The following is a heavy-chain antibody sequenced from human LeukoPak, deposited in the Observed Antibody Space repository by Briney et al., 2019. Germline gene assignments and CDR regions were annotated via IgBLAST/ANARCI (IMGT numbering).Heavy chain of an antibody. V-gene: IGHV6-1*01. CDR3: AREVGGITAFYYYYYGMDV. J-gene: IGHJ6*02. CDR1: GDSVSSNSAA. D-gene: IGHD1-14*01. CDR2: TYYRSKWYN. Sequence: SQTLSLTCAISGDSVSSNSAAWNWIRQSPSRGLEWLGRTYYRSKWYNDYAVSVKSRITINPDTSKNQFSLQLNSVTPEDTAVYYCAREVGGITAFYYYYYGMDVWGQGTTVTVSS.